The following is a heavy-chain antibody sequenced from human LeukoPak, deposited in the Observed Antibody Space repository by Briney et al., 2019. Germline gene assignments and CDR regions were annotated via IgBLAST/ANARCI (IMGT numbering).Heavy chain of an antibody. D-gene: IGHD3-10*01. V-gene: IGHV4-59*01. CDR3: ARVGRNTMVRGVSPASWFAP. CDR2: IYDSGST. CDR1: GGSISSYY. Sequence: AETLSLTCTVSGGSISSYYWSWIRQPPGKGLEWIGYIYDSGSTSYNPSLKSRVTISVDTSKNQFSMKLSSAPAADTAVSYCARVGRNTMVRGVSPASWFAPWGQGTPVTVSS. J-gene: IGHJ5*02.